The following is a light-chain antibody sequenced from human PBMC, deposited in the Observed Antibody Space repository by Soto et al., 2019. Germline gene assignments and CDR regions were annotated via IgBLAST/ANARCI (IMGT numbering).Light chain of an antibody. Sequence: EKVMTQFPATLSVSPGERAALSCRASQSVLSYLAWYQQKPDQAPRLLIYGASTRAAGIPVRFSGSGSGTEFTLTIRSLQPEDLAVYYCQQYSVWPLTFGGGTKVEIK. CDR1: QSVLSY. V-gene: IGKV3-15*01. CDR3: QQYSVWPLT. CDR2: GAS. J-gene: IGKJ4*01.